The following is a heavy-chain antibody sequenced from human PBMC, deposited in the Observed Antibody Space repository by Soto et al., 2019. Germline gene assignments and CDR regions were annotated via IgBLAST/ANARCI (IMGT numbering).Heavy chain of an antibody. J-gene: IGHJ4*02. V-gene: IGHV2-5*02. CDR1: GFSLSTSRVG. D-gene: IGHD4-17*01. CDR2: IYWDDDK. Sequence: QITLKESGPTLVKPTQTLTLTCTFSGFSLSTSRVGVGWIRQPPGKALEWLALIYWDDDKRYSPSLKTRLTITKDTSKNQVVLTMTNMDPVDTAIYYCAHYRIFGDYMYYFDSWGQGTLVTVSS. CDR3: AHYRIFGDYMYYFDS.